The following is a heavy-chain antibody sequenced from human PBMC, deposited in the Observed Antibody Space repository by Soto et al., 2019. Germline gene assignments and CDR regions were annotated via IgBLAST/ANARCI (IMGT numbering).Heavy chain of an antibody. V-gene: IGHV1-18*01. Sequence: ASVKVSCKASGYTFTSYGISWVRQAPGQGLEWMGWISAYNGNTNYAQKLQGRVTMTTDTSTSTAYMELRSLRSDDTAVYYCARAWGTTVTTSPSYYYYGMDVWGQGTTVTVS. CDR3: ARAWGTTVTTSPSYYYYGMDV. CDR1: GYTFTSYG. J-gene: IGHJ6*02. CDR2: ISAYNGNT. D-gene: IGHD4-4*01.